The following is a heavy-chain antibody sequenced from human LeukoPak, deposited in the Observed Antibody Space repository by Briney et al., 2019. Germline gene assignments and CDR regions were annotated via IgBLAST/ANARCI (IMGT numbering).Heavy chain of an antibody. CDR3: AREMYYYGSGSQEYHYYMDV. D-gene: IGHD3-10*01. V-gene: IGHV4-34*01. J-gene: IGHJ6*03. CDR2: INHSGST. Sequence: SETLSLTCAVYGGSFSGYYWSWIRQPPGKGLEWIGEINHSGSTYYNSSLKSRVTISVDTSKNQFSLKLSSVTAADTALYYCAREMYYYGSGSQEYHYYMDVWGKGTTITISS. CDR1: GGSFSGYY.